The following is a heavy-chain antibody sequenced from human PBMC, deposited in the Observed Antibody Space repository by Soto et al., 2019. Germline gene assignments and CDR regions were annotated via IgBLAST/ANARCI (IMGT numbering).Heavy chain of an antibody. CDR1: GDSGSSDITS. D-gene: IGHD1-26*01. CDR3: ASGNRLEF. CDR2: TYYRSKGFH. J-gene: IGHJ3*01. Sequence: QGPLQQSGPGLVKPSQTLSLTCAISGDSGSSDITSWNWIRQSPSRGLKWLGRTYYRSKGFHDYAVSMKSRITISPGTSRNQRTLEFITVTPEDMAVYYCASGNRLEFWGQGTVVTVSS. V-gene: IGHV6-1*01.